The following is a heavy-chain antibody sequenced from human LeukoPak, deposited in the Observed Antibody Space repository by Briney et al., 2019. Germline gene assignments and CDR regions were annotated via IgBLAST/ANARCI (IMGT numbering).Heavy chain of an antibody. Sequence: GASVKVSCKASGGTFSSYAISWVRQAPGQGLEWMGGIIPILGTANYAQKFQGRVTITADESTSTAYMELSSLRSEDTAVYYCARTTQTYDLLSGSDLGYWGQGTLVTVSS. CDR3: ARTTQTYDLLSGSDLGY. D-gene: IGHD3-3*01. CDR2: IIPILGTA. V-gene: IGHV1-69*13. J-gene: IGHJ4*02. CDR1: GGTFSSYA.